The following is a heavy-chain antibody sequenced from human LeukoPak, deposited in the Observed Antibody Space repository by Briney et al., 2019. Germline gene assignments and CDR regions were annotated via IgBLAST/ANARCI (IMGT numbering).Heavy chain of an antibody. V-gene: IGHV3-49*03. J-gene: IGHJ4*02. Sequence: GGSLRLPCTASGFTFGDYAMSWFRQAPGKGLEWVGFIRSKAYGGTTEYAASVKGRFTISRDDSKSIAYLQMNSLKTEDTAVYYCTRDLHDYYDSSDTFDYWGQGTLVTVSS. CDR2: IRSKAYGGTT. CDR1: GFTFGDYA. CDR3: TRDLHDYYDSSDTFDY. D-gene: IGHD3-22*01.